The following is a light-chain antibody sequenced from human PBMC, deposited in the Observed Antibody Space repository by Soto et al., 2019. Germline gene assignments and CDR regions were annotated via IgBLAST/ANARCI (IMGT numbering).Light chain of an antibody. V-gene: IGKV1-39*01. CDR3: QPTYTTPRT. J-gene: IGKJ1*01. Sequence: DIQMTQSPSSLSASVGDRVTITFRASPSISSFLNWYQQKPGEAPKLLIYAATSLHSGVPSRFSGSGSATEFTLTISSLQPEYFATSYCQPTYTTPRTFGQGTTVEI. CDR2: AAT. CDR1: PSISSF.